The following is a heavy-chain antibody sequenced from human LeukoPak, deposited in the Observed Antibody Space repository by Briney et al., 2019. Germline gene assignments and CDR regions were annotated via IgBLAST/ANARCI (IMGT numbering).Heavy chain of an antibody. V-gene: IGHV3-53*01. CDR2: IYSGGST. J-gene: IGHJ3*02. CDR3: ARDRERSVDDAFDI. Sequence: PGGSLRLSCAASGFTVSSNYMSWVRQAPGKGLEWVSVIYSGGSTYYTDSVKGRFTISRDNSKNTVFLQMNSLRAEDTAVYFCARDRERSVDDAFDIWGQGTMVTVPS. D-gene: IGHD5/OR15-5a*01. CDR1: GFTVSSNY.